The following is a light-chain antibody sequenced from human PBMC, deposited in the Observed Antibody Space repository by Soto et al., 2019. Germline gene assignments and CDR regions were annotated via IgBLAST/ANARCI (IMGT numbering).Light chain of an antibody. CDR3: QKYNSSHRT. J-gene: IGKJ3*01. CDR2: AAS. CDR1: QGIRNY. V-gene: IGKV1-27*01. Sequence: DIQMTQSPSSLSASVGDRVTITCRASQGIRNYLAWYQHKPWKVPKLLIYAASTLQSGVPSRFSGSGSGTDFTLTISSLQPEDVATYDYQKYNSSHRTFGPGTKVDSK.